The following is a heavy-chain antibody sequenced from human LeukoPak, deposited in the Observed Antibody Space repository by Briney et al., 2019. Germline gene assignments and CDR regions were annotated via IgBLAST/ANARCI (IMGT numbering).Heavy chain of an antibody. V-gene: IGHV1-8*01. CDR3: ARAYGDYGYPYYYGMDV. D-gene: IGHD4-17*01. CDR1: GYTFTSYD. CDR2: MNPNSGNT. Sequence: ASVKVSRKASGYTFTSYDINWVRQATGQGLEWMGWMNPNSGNTGYAQKFQGRVTMTRNTSISTAYMELSSLRSEDTAVYYCARAYGDYGYPYYYGMDVWGQGTTVTVSS. J-gene: IGHJ6*02.